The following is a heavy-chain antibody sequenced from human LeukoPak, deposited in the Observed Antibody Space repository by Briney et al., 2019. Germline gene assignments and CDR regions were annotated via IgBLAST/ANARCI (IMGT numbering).Heavy chain of an antibody. CDR2: ISSSGKTM. D-gene: IGHD5-18*01. J-gene: IGHJ4*02. CDR3: VREDDSTYRPAGY. Sequence: RSGGSLRLSCAASGFTFSDYYMSWIRQAPGKGLECIAYISSSGKTMFHADSVKGRFTVSRDNAKNSLYLQMNSLRVDDTAMYYCVREDDSTYRPAGYWGQGILVTVSS. CDR1: GFTFSDYY. V-gene: IGHV3-11*01.